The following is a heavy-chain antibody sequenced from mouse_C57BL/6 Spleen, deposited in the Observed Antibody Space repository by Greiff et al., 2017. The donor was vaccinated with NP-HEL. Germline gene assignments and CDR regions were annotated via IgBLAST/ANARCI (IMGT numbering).Heavy chain of an antibody. Sequence: QVQLQQPGAELVKPGASVKLSCKASGYTFTSYWMHWVKQRPGQGLEWIGMIHPNSGSTNYNEKFKSKATLTVDKSSSTAYMQLSSLTSEDSAVYYCARDGRYYCGSSPYYAMDYWGQGTSVTVSA. CDR2: IHPNSGST. CDR1: GYTFTSYW. J-gene: IGHJ4*01. V-gene: IGHV1-64*01. D-gene: IGHD1-1*01. CDR3: ARDGRYYCGSSPYYAMDY.